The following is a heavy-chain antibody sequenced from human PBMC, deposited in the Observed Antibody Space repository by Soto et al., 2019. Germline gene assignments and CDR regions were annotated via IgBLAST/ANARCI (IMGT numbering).Heavy chain of an antibody. D-gene: IGHD4-17*01. J-gene: IGHJ4*02. CDR2: IYYSGST. Sequence: PSETLSLTCTFSGFSISSGGYCWSWIRQHPGKGLEWIGYIYYSGSTYYNPSLKSRVTISVDTSKNQFSLKLSSVTAADTAVYYCAREGTTSRHYFDYWGQGTLVTVSS. CDR3: AREGTTSRHYFDY. V-gene: IGHV4-31*03. CDR1: GFSISSGGYC.